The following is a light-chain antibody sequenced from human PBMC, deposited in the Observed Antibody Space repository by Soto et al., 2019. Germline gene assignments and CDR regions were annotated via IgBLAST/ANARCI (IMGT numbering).Light chain of an antibody. CDR2: VAS. Sequence: DIQMTQSPSSLSASVGDRVTITCRASQSISSYLNWYQQKPGKAPKLLINVASTLQSGVPSRFSGSGSGTEFTLTISSLQPDDFATYYCQQYNTYSPRTFGQGTKVDIK. CDR1: QSISSY. J-gene: IGKJ1*01. V-gene: IGKV1-5*01. CDR3: QQYNTYSPRT.